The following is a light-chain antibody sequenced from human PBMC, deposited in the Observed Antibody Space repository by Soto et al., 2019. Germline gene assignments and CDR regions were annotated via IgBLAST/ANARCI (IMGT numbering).Light chain of an antibody. CDR2: GAS. Sequence: EIVFTQSPGTLSLSPGERATLSCRASQSVGSSYLAWYQQKPGQAPRLLIYGASSRATGIPDRFSGSGSGTDFTLTISRLEPEDFAVYYCQQYGSSRFTFGPGTKVDIK. V-gene: IGKV3-20*01. CDR3: QQYGSSRFT. CDR1: QSVGSSY. J-gene: IGKJ3*01.